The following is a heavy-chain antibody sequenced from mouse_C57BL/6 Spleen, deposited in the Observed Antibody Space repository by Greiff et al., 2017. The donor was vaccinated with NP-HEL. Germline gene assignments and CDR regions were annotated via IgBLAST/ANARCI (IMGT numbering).Heavy chain of an antibody. Sequence: VQLKQSGPGLVKPSQSLSLTCSVTGYSITSGYYWNWIRQFPGNKLEWMGYISYDGSNNYNPSLKNRISITRDTSKNQFFLKLKSVTTEDTATYYCARSPYDYDDYFDDWGQGTTLTVSS. CDR1: GYSITSGYY. CDR3: ARSPYDYDDYFDD. V-gene: IGHV3-6*01. J-gene: IGHJ2*01. CDR2: ISYDGSN. D-gene: IGHD2-4*01.